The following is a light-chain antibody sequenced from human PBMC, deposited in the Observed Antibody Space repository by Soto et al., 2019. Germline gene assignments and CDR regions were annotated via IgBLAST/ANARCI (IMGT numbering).Light chain of an antibody. CDR1: QSVSSY. J-gene: IGKJ4*01. Sequence: ELVLTQSPGTLSLTPGERSALSCSASQSVSSYLAWYQQKPGQAPRLLIYGASTRATGIPARFSGSGSGTEFTLTISSLQSEDFAVYYCQQYNNWPPLTFGGGTKVDI. CDR2: GAS. CDR3: QQYNNWPPLT. V-gene: IGKV3-15*01.